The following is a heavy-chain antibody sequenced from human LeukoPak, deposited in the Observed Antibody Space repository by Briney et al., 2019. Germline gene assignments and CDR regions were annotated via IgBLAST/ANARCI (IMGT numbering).Heavy chain of an antibody. J-gene: IGHJ4*02. CDR2: ISGDGGNT. CDR3: AKVPYRGSYFHY. CDR1: GFTFHNYA. Sequence: GGSLRLSCAASGFTFHNYAMHWVRQAPGKGLEWVPLISGDGGNTYYADSVKGRFTISRDNSKNSLYLQMNSLRTDDTALYYCAKVPYRGSYFHYWGQGTLVTVSS. D-gene: IGHD1-26*01. V-gene: IGHV3-43*02.